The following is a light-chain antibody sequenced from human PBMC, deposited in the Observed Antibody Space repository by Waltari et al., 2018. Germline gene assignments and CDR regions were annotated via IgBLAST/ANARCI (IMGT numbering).Light chain of an antibody. CDR2: GAT. Sequence: EIVLTQSPGTLYLSPGERATPSCRASQRVSSSYLAWYQQKRGQAPRLLIYGATRRATGIPDRFSGSGSGTDFTLTISRLEPEDFAVYYCQQYGTSPFTFGPGTKVDIK. V-gene: IGKV3-20*01. CDR1: QRVSSSY. J-gene: IGKJ3*01. CDR3: QQYGTSPFT.